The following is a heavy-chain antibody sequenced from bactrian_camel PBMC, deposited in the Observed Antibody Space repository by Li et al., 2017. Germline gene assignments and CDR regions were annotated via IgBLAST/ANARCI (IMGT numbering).Heavy chain of an antibody. J-gene: IGHJ6*01. V-gene: IGHV3S1*01. D-gene: IGHD2*01. CDR3: AARGPYCYTKLSVRDFTY. CDR1: GYTYNRNC. CDR2: IATGSGNT. Sequence: HVQLVESGGGSVQAGGSLRLSCAASGYTYNRNCVAWFRQAPGKEREGVARIATGSGNTYYADSVKGRFTISQDNAKNTVYLQMNSLKPEDTAMYYCAARGPYCYTKLSVRDFTYWGRGTQVTVS.